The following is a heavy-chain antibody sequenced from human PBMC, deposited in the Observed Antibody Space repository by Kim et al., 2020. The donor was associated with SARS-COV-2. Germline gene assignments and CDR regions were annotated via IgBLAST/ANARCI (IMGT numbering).Heavy chain of an antibody. D-gene: IGHD2-2*01. CDR3: ARDGGVVVVAAAADACDI. J-gene: IGHJ3*02. V-gene: IGHV3-66*01. CDR2: IYSGGST. CDR1: GFTVSSNY. Sequence: GGSLRLSCAASGFTVSSNYMSWVRQAPGKGLEWVSGIYSGGSTYYADSVKGRFTISRDNSKNTLDLQMTSMIAEDTAVYYCARDGGVVVVAAAADACDIWGQETMVTV.